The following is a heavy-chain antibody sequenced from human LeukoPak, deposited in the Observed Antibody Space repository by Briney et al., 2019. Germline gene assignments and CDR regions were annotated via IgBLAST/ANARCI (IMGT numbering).Heavy chain of an antibody. V-gene: IGHV3-53*01. CDR3: ARNLPERSRLITMIRGVRSWFDP. CDR2: ISSAGST. CDR1: GFTVSSNY. J-gene: IGHJ5*02. D-gene: IGHD3-10*01. Sequence: GGSLRLSCVVSGFTVSSNYMSWVRQAPWRGLEWVSVISSAGSTYYADSVKGRFAISRDDSKNTLYLQMNSLRAEDTAVYYCARNLPERSRLITMIRGVRSWFDPWGQGTLVTVSS.